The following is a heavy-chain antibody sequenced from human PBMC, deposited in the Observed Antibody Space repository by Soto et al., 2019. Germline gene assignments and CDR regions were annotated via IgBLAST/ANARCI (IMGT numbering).Heavy chain of an antibody. J-gene: IGHJ6*02. V-gene: IGHV1-18*01. CDR1: GYTFTTFG. CDR2: ISAYNGNT. D-gene: IGHD3-10*01. CDR3: ARAGGSGSYYNYYYYYGMDV. Sequence: ASVKGSCKASGYTFTTFGISWVGPAPGQGGEGLGWISAYNGNTNYAQKLQGWVTMTRDTSISTAYMELSRLRSDDTAVYYCARAGGSGSYYNYYYYYGMDVWGQGTTVTVSS.